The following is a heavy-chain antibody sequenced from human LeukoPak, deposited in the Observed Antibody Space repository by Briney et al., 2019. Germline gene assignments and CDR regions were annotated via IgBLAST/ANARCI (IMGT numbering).Heavy chain of an antibody. CDR1: GGSIRNYY. Sequence: PSETLSLTCSVSGGSIRNYYWNWIRQAAGKGLEWIGHVYYSGTTNYNPSLNSRVTMSVDTSKNQLSLKLSSVTAADTAIYYCARGDQGSTPHDAFDIWGRGTAVTVSS. D-gene: IGHD2-21*01. V-gene: IGHV4-4*07. CDR2: VYYSGTT. CDR3: ARGDQGSTPHDAFDI. J-gene: IGHJ3*02.